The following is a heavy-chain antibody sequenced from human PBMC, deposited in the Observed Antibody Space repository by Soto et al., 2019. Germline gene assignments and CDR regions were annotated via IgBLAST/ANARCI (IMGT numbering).Heavy chain of an antibody. CDR3: VRRQRDSGPNGDY. Sequence: SGPTLVNPTETLTLTCTFSGFSLSTSGMGVGWIRQPPGKALEWLALIYWHDDKRYSPSLSNRLTVTKDDSKNQVVLTMTDMEPVDTATYYCVRRQRDSGPNGDYWGQGILVTVSS. CDR1: GFSLSTSGMG. V-gene: IGHV2-5*01. J-gene: IGHJ4*02. CDR2: IYWHDDK. D-gene: IGHD3-10*01.